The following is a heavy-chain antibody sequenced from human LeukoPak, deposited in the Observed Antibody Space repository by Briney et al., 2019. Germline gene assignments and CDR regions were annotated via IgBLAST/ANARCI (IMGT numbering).Heavy chain of an antibody. CDR2: INPNSGGT. D-gene: IGHD3-10*01. Sequence: VASVKVSCKASGYTFTGYYMHWVRQAPGQGLEWMGWINPNSGGTNYAQKFQGRVTMTRDTSISTAYMELSRLRSDDTAVYYCARDLGYGSGLYNWFDPWGQGTLVTVSS. CDR1: GYTFTGYY. CDR3: ARDLGYGSGLYNWFDP. J-gene: IGHJ5*02. V-gene: IGHV1-2*02.